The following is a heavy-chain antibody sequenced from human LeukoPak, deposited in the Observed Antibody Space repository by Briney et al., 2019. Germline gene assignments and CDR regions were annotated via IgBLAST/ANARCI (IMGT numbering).Heavy chain of an antibody. CDR3: ASGSLWSFILEY. D-gene: IGHD3-3*01. V-gene: IGHV3-7*01. Sequence: NINPDGCDKFYVHSVRGRFTISRDNSKNSLYLQMNSLRAEDTAVYYCASGSLWSFILEYWCQGTLVIVSS. CDR2: INPDGCDK. J-gene: IGHJ4*02.